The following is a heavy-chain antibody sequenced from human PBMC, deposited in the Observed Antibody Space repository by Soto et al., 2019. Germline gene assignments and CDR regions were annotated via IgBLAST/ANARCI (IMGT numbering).Heavy chain of an antibody. CDR3: ARGVPVRFDD. CDR2: IYQSGST. V-gene: IGHV4-30-2*01. Sequence: QLQLQESGSGLVKPSQTLSLTCAVSGGSISSGGYSWSWIRQPPGKGLEWIGYIYQSGSTYYNPSLKCLDAMSDDRYKIPSSLMPSSATAADTVVYYCARGVPVRFDDWGQGTLVTVSS. D-gene: IGHD4-17*01. J-gene: IGHJ4*02. CDR1: GGSISSGGYS.